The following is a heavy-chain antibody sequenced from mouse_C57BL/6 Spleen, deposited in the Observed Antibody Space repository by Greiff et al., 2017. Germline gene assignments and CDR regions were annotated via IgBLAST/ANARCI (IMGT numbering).Heavy chain of an antibody. CDR3: ARPPFITTVVATPFAY. V-gene: IGHV5-17*01. J-gene: IGHJ3*01. Sequence: EVKLVESGGGLVKPGGSLKLSCAASGFTFSDYGMHWVRQAPEKGLEWVAYIRSGSSTIYYADTVKGGVTISRDNAKNTRFLQMTILRSEVTAMYYCARPPFITTVVATPFAYWGQGTLVTVSA. CDR2: IRSGSSTI. D-gene: IGHD1-1*01. CDR1: GFTFSDYG.